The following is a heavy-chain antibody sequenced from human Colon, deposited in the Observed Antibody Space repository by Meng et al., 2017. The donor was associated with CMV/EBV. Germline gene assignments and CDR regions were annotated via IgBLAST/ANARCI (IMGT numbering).Heavy chain of an antibody. V-gene: IGHV4-59*01. CDR2: IYYSGST. Sequence: SETLSLTCTVSGGSISSYYWSWIRQPPGKGLEWIGYIYYSGSTNYNPSLKSRVTISVDTSKNQFSLKLSAVTAADTAVYYCARLPRHWYFDLWGHGTLVTVSS. J-gene: IGHJ2*01. CDR1: GGSISSYY. CDR3: ARLPRHWYFDL.